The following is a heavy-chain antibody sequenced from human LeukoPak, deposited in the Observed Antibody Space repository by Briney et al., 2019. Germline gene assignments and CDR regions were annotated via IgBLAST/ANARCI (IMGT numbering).Heavy chain of an antibody. CDR3: ASSVLWDYGSGSYYKKGYYFDY. J-gene: IGHJ4*02. V-gene: IGHV1-69*06. Sequence: SVKVSCKASGGTFSSYAISWVRQAPGQGLEWMGRIIPIFGTANYAQKFQGRVTITADKSTSTAYMELSSLRSEDTAVYYCASSVLWDYGSGSYYKKGYYFDYWGQGTLVTVSS. D-gene: IGHD3-10*01. CDR1: GGTFSSYA. CDR2: IIPIFGTA.